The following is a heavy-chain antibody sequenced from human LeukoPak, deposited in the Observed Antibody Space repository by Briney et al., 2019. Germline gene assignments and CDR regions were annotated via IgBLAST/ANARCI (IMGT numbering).Heavy chain of an antibody. CDR1: GFTVSSNY. D-gene: IGHD2-15*01. J-gene: IGHJ4*02. Sequence: GGSLRLSCAASGFTVSSNYMSWVRQAPGKRLEWVSVIYSGGSTHYADSVKGRFTISRDNSKNTLYLQMNSLRAEDTAVYYCAREGRGSFDYWGQGTLVTVSS. V-gene: IGHV3-53*01. CDR3: AREGRGSFDY. CDR2: IYSGGST.